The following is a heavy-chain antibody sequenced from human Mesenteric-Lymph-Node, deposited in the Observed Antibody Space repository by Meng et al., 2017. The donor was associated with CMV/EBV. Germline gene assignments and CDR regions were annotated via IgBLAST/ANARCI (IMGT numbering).Heavy chain of an antibody. CDR3: ARRYCSSTSCPYSSSPERAFDI. CDR1: GLTFSSYD. D-gene: IGHD2-2*01. CDR2: IKQDGSEK. V-gene: IGHV3-7*01. J-gene: IGHJ3*02. Sequence: GESLKISCAASGLTFSSYDMSWVRQAPGKGLEWVANIKQDGSEKYYVDSVKGRFTISRDNAKNSLYLQMNSLRAEDTAVYYCARRYCSSTSCPYSSSPERAFDIWGQGTMVTVSS.